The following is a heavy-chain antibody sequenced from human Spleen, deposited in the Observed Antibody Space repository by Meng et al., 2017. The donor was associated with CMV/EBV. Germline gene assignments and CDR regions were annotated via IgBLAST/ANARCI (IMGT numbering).Heavy chain of an antibody. Sequence: SEFTCGSSAMRWVRQAPGKGLGWVSAISGSGGSTYYADSVKGRFTISRDNSKNTVYLQMTSLRAEDTAVYYCAKGAGSVGATDAFDFWGQGTMVTVSS. J-gene: IGHJ3*01. V-gene: IGHV3-23*01. CDR2: ISGSGGST. D-gene: IGHD1-26*01. CDR1: EFTCGSSA. CDR3: AKGAGSVGATDAFDF.